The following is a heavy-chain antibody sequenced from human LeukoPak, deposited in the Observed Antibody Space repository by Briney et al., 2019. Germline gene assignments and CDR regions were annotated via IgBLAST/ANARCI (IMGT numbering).Heavy chain of an antibody. CDR1: GGSLSSGSYY. Sequence: PSQTLSLTCTVSGGSLSSGSYYWSWIRQPAGKGLEWIGRIYTSGSTNYNPSLKSRVTISVDTSKNQFSLKLSSVTAADTAVYYCARGDYDILTGYSDLFDYWGQGTLVTVSS. V-gene: IGHV4-61*02. CDR3: ARGDYDILTGYSDLFDY. D-gene: IGHD3-9*01. J-gene: IGHJ4*02. CDR2: IYTSGST.